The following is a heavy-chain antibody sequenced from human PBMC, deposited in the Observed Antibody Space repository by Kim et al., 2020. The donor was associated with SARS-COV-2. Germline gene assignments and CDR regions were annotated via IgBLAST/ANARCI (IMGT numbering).Heavy chain of an antibody. Sequence: ASVKVSCKASGYTFTSYAMHWVRQAPGQRLEWMGWINAGNGNTKYSQKFQGRVTITRDTSASTAYMELSSLRSEDTAVYYCARGRYGSGSYPYYFDYWGQGTLVTVSS. CDR1: GYTFTSYA. CDR3: ARGRYGSGSYPYYFDY. V-gene: IGHV1-3*01. J-gene: IGHJ4*02. CDR2: INAGNGNT. D-gene: IGHD3-10*01.